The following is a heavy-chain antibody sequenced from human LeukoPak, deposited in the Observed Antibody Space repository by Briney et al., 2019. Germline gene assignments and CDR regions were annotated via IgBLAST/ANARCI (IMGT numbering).Heavy chain of an antibody. CDR3: ARVQPSRFFDY. D-gene: IGHD1-14*01. Sequence: SETLSLTCTVFGDSITTNSWSWIRQPPGKGLEWIGDLYYSGSTNYNPSLKSRVSFSADKFKNQFTLTVKSVTAADTAMYYCARVQPSRFFDYWGQGTLVTVSS. CDR1: GDSITTNS. J-gene: IGHJ4*02. V-gene: IGHV4-59*01. CDR2: LYYSGST.